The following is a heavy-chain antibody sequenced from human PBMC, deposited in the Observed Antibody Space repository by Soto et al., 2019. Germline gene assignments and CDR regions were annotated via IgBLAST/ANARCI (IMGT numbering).Heavy chain of an antibody. Sequence: PGGSLRLSCAASGFSVSNNYMSWVRQAPGRGLEWVSVIYRSGSTYHADSVKGRFTISRDNSKNTVNLHMNSLRAEDTAVYYCARGPYESSGYSFDYWGQGTLVTVSS. D-gene: IGHD3-22*01. CDR3: ARGPYESSGYSFDY. J-gene: IGHJ4*02. CDR2: IYRSGST. CDR1: GFSVSNNY. V-gene: IGHV3-53*01.